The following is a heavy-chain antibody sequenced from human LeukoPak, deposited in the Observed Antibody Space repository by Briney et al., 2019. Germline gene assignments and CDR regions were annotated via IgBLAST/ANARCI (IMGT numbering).Heavy chain of an antibody. CDR1: GFTFSSYA. CDR3: AKESLVVVAVPDAFDI. CDR2: ISGSGGST. Sequence: PGGSLRLSCAASGFTFSSYAMSWVRQAPGKGLEWDSAISGSGGSTYYADSVKGRFTISRDNSKNTLYLQMNSLRAEDTAVYYCAKESLVVVAVPDAFDIWGQGTMVTVSS. V-gene: IGHV3-23*01. J-gene: IGHJ3*02. D-gene: IGHD2-15*01.